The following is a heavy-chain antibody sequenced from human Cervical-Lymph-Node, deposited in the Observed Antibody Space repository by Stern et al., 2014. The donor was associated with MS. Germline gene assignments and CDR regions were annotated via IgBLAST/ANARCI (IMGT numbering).Heavy chain of an antibody. V-gene: IGHV4-61*02. D-gene: IGHD2-21*02. CDR1: GASMTTGSYY. CDR3: ARGDRRLRAFDL. CDR2: IYTSGSA. J-gene: IGHJ3*01. Sequence: QVQLQESGPGLVKPSQTLSLTCTVSGASMTTGSYYWNWIRQPAGKGVEWIGQIYTSGSASYHPSLKNRLSMSVAPSKNQFSRIRGSVTAADTAVYYCARGDRRLRAFDLWGQGTMVTVSS.